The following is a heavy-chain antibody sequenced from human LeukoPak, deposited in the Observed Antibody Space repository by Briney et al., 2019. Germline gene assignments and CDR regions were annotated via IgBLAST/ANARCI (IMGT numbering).Heavy chain of an antibody. V-gene: IGHV1-18*01. CDR3: ARDLFGSGKGYYYGMDV. D-gene: IGHD3-10*01. Sequence: ASVKVSCKASGYTFTSYGISWVRQAPGQGLEWMGWISAYNGNTNYAQKLQGRVTMTTDTSTSTAYMELRSLRSDDTAVYYSARDLFGSGKGYYYGMDVWGQGTTVTVSS. CDR2: ISAYNGNT. CDR1: GYTFTSYG. J-gene: IGHJ6*02.